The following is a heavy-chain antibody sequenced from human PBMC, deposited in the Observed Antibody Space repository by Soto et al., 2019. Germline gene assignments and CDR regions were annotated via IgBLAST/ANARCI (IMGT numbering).Heavy chain of an antibody. CDR2: IKQDGSEK. J-gene: IGHJ4*02. D-gene: IGHD2-15*01. CDR3: ARDRDYSVVVAAIDY. V-gene: IGHV3-7*05. Sequence: GGSLRLSCAASGFTFSSYWMSWVRQAPGKGLEWVANIKQDGSEKYYVDSVKGRFTISRDNAKNSLYLQMNSLRAEDTAVYYCARDRDYSVVVAAIDYWGQGTLVTVLL. CDR1: GFTFSSYW.